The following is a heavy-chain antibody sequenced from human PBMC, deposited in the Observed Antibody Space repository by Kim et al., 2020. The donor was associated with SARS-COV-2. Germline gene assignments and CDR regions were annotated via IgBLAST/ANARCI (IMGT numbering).Heavy chain of an antibody. D-gene: IGHD1-1*01. J-gene: IGHJ6*02. V-gene: IGHV3-21*01. CDR2: ISSSSSYI. CDR1: GFTFSSYS. CDR3: ARVLYNWNDGYGMDV. Sequence: GGSLRLSCAASGFTFSSYSMNWVRQAPGKGLEWVSSISSSSSYIYYADSVKGRFTISRDNAKNSLYLQMNSLRAEDTAVYYCARVLYNWNDGYGMDVWGQGTTVPVSS.